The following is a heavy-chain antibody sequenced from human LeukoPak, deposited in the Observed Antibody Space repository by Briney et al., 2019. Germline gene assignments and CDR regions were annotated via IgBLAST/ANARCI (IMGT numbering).Heavy chain of an antibody. D-gene: IGHD2-15*01. CDR1: GGSFSGYY. CDR3: ARTPGKALFDY. V-gene: IGHV4-34*01. J-gene: IGHJ4*02. CDR2: INHSGST. Sequence: ETLSLTCAVYGGSFSGYYWSWIRQPPGKGLEWIGEINHSGSTNYNPSLKSRVTISVDTSKNQFSLKLSSVTTADTAVYYCARTPGKALFDYWGQGTLVTVSS.